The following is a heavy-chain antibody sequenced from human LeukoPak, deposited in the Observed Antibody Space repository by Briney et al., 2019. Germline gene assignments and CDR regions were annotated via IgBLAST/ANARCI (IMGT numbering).Heavy chain of an antibody. Sequence: GGSLRLSCAASGFTFSSYAMSWVRQAPGKGLEWVSAISGSGSTTYYADSVKGRFTISRDNSKNTLYLQMNSLRAEDTAVYYCAKGPSSSFLYYHYMDVWGKGTTVTVAS. V-gene: IGHV3-23*01. D-gene: IGHD6-13*01. CDR1: GFTFSSYA. CDR3: AKGPSSSFLYYHYMDV. J-gene: IGHJ6*03. CDR2: ISGSGSTT.